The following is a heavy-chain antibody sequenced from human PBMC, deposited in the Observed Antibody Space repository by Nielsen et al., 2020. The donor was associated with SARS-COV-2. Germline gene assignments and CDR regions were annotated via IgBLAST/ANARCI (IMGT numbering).Heavy chain of an antibody. Sequence: SETLSLTCTVSGGSISSSSYYWGWIRQPPGKGLEWIGSIYYSGSTYYNPSLKSRVTISVDTSKNQFSLKLSSVTAADTAVYYCARLDWNDAGWFDPWGQGTLVTVSS. J-gene: IGHJ5*02. D-gene: IGHD1-1*01. CDR1: GGSISSSSYY. V-gene: IGHV4-39*01. CDR3: ARLDWNDAGWFDP. CDR2: IYYSGST.